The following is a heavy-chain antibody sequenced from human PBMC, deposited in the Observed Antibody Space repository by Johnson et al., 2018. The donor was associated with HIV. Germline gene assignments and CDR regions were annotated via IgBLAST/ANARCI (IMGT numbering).Heavy chain of an antibody. J-gene: IGHJ3*01. V-gene: IGHV3-64*04. D-gene: IGHD3-22*01. Sequence: QEQLVESGGGLVQPGGSLRLSCAASGFTFSSYAMHWVRQAPGKGLEYVSAIRYGGSSTYYAESVKGRFTISRDNSRSTVYLHMINLRADDTALYYCAREISRYYYDYAAFDLWGQGTTVTVSS. CDR3: AREISRYYYDYAAFDL. CDR2: IRYGGSST. CDR1: GFTFSSYA.